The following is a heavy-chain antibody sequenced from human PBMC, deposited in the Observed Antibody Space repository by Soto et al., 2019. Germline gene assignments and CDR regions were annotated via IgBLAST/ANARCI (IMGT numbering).Heavy chain of an antibody. J-gene: IGHJ4*02. D-gene: IGHD5-18*01. Sequence: QVQLQESGPGLVKPSGTLSLTCAVSGVSIGSHDWWTWVRQPPGKGLEWIGESHQSGNTNYNSSHEHRVTISLDKSKNHFSLQLSSVTVADTAVYYCATRDTGRVYWGQGTLVTVSS. CDR1: GVSIGSHDW. V-gene: IGHV4-4*02. CDR3: ATRDTGRVY. CDR2: SHQSGNT.